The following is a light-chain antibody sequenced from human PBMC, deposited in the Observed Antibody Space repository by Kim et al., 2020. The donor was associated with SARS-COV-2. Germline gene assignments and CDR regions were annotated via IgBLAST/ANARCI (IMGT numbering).Light chain of an antibody. CDR1: LGISNY. CDR2: EAS. V-gene: IGKV1-16*01. J-gene: IGKJ2*01. CDR3: HQYDSYPPT. Sequence: LSASVGDTVSITCRASLGISNYLAWFRQKPGKAPESLIYEASTLQSGVPSRFQGSGSGTEFTLTINSLQPDDFATYYCHQYDSYPPTFGQGTKLETK.